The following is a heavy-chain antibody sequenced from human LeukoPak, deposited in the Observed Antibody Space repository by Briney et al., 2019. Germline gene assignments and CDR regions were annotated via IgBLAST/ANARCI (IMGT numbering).Heavy chain of an antibody. CDR1: GFIVSKTY. D-gene: IGHD3-22*01. V-gene: IGHV3-53*05. CDR2: IFRGDDT. CDR3: ARADDYDGRSGYYRGEI. J-gene: IGHJ3*02. Sequence: GGSLRLSCAASGFIVSKTYMSWVRQAPGKGLEWVSVIFRGDDTNYVDSVKGRFTIFRDNSKNTLYLQMNRLTSDDTAVYYCARADDYDGRSGYYRGEIWGQGTMVSVSS.